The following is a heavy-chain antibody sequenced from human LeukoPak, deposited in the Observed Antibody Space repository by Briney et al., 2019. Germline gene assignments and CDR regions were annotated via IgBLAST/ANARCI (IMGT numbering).Heavy chain of an antibody. D-gene: IGHD3-10*01. CDR2: IDSDGSST. CDR3: VRDNYGVDY. J-gene: IGHJ4*02. CDR1: GFTFSRNW. Sequence: PGGSLRLSCAASGFTFSRNWMQWVRQAPGKGLVWVSHIDSDGSSTTYADSVRGRFTTSRDNAKNTLYLQMNSLRAEDTAVYYCVRDNYGVDYWGQGTLVTVSS. V-gene: IGHV3-74*03.